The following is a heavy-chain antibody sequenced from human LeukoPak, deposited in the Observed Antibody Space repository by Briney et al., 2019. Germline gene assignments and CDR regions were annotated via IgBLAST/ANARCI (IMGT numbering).Heavy chain of an antibody. Sequence: ASVKVSCKASGHTFTSYGISWVRQAPGQGLEWMGWISAYNGNTNYAQKLQGRVTMTTDTSTSTAYMELRSLRSDDTAVYYCARGQLLWFGELFPFDYWGQGTLVTVSS. CDR3: ARGQLLWFGELFPFDY. CDR1: GHTFTSYG. V-gene: IGHV1-18*01. D-gene: IGHD3-10*01. CDR2: ISAYNGNT. J-gene: IGHJ4*02.